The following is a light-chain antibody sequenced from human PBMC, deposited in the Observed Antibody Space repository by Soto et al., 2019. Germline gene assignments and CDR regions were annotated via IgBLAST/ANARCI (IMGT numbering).Light chain of an antibody. J-gene: IGLJ1*01. V-gene: IGLV2-14*01. CDR1: SSDVGFSNY. CDR3: SSYTSSSTDV. CDR2: DVS. Sequence: QSALTQPASVSGSPGQSITISCTGTSSDVGFSNYVFRYQQHPGKAPKLIISDVSNRPSGVSNRFSGSKSGNTASLTISGLQAEDEADYYCSSYTSSSTDVFGTGTKVTVL.